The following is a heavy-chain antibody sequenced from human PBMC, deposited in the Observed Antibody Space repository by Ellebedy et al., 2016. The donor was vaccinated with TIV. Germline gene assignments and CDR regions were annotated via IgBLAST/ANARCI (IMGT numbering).Heavy chain of an antibody. V-gene: IGHV3-33*08. CDR1: GFTFSSYS. CDR3: ARGRRQRDYYYGMDV. D-gene: IGHD1-1*01. J-gene: IGHJ6*02. Sequence: GESLKISXAASGFTFSSYSMNWVRQAPGKGLEWVAVIWYDGSNKYYADSVKGRFTISRDNSKNTLYLQMNSLRAEDTAAYYCARGRRQRDYYYGMDVWGQGTTVTVSS. CDR2: IWYDGSNK.